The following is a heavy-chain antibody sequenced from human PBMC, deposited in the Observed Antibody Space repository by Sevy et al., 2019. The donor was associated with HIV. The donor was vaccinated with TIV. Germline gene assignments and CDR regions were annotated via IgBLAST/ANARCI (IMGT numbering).Heavy chain of an antibody. J-gene: IGHJ4*02. CDR2: ISSSSNDI. D-gene: IGHD3-22*01. CDR3: AKEGGGYYYDSSGLFDY. CDR1: GFIFSNYN. V-gene: IGHV3-21*04. Sequence: GGSLRLSCAASGFIFSNYNMNWVRQAPGKGLEWVSSISSSSNDIYYADSVKGQFTISRDNAKNTLYLQMNSLRAEDTAVYYCAKEGGGYYYDSSGLFDYWGQGTLVTVSS.